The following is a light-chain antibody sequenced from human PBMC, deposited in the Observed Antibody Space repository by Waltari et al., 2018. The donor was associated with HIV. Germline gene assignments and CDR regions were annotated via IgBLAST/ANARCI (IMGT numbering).Light chain of an antibody. Sequence: EIVLTQSPATLSLSPGERATLSCCASQSVRSYLAWYQQRPEQAPRILIYDTSNRATGNPARFRCNGFETDFTLTISSLEPEDFAVYYCQQRSSWPLTLGQGTNVEFK. CDR1: QSVRSY. CDR3: QQRSSWPLT. CDR2: DTS. V-gene: IGKV3-11*01. J-gene: IGKJ1*01.